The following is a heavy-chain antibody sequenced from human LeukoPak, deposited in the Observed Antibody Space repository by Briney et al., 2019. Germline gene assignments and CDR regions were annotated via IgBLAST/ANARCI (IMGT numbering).Heavy chain of an antibody. J-gene: IGHJ5*02. V-gene: IGHV1-8*01. CDR1: GYTFTSYD. CDR2: MNPNSGNT. CDR3: ATAYCSGGSCGAWFDP. Sequence: GASVKVSCKASGYTFTSYDINCVRQATGQGLEWRGWMNPNSGNTGYAQKFQGRVTMTRNTSISTAYMELSSLRSEDTAVYYCATAYCSGGSCGAWFDPWGQGTLVTVSS. D-gene: IGHD2-15*01.